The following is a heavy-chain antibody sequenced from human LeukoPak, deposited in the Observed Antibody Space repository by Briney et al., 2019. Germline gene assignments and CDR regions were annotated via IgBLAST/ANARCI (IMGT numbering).Heavy chain of an antibody. CDR3: ARLDYGDYRGAFDI. V-gene: IGHV3-48*03. CDR1: GFTFSSYE. D-gene: IGHD4-17*01. CDR2: ISSSGSTI. J-gene: IGHJ3*02. Sequence: GGSLRLSCAASGFTFSSYEMNWVRQAPGKGLEGVSYISSSGSTIYYADSVKGRFTISRDNAKNSLYLQMNSLRAEDTAVYYCARLDYGDYRGAFDIWGQGTMVTVSS.